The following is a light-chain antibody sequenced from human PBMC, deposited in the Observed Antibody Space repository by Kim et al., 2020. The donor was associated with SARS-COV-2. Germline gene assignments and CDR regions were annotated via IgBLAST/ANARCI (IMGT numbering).Light chain of an antibody. CDR3: QAWDSSTAV. Sequence: VSPGQKASITGSGDKLGDKYGCWYQQKPGQSPVLVIYQDTKRPSGIPERFSGSNSGNTATLTISGTQAMDEADYYCQAWDSSTAVFGGGTQLTVL. J-gene: IGLJ3*02. V-gene: IGLV3-1*01. CDR2: QDT. CDR1: KLGDKY.